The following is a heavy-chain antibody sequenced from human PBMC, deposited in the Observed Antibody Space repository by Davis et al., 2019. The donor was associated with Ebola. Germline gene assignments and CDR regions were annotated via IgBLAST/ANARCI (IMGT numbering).Heavy chain of an antibody. Sequence: GESLKISCAASGFPFSVYFMDWVRLTPGKGLEWVGLSRNKENRYSTEYAASVKGRFNISRDDSKNLLYLEMNGLRTEDTAVYYCVTENWYRFESWGQGTLVTVSS. CDR1: GFPFSVYF. D-gene: IGHD1/OR15-1a*01. CDR2: SRNKENRYST. J-gene: IGHJ4*02. CDR3: VTENWYRFES. V-gene: IGHV3-72*01.